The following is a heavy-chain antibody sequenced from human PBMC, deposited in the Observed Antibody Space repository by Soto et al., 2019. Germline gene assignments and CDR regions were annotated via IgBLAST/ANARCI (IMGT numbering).Heavy chain of an antibody. V-gene: IGHV3-11*01. Sequence: GGSLRLSCAASGFTFSDYYMSWIRQAPGKGLEWVSYISSSGSTIYYADSGKGRFTISRDNAKNSLYLQMNSLRAEDTAVYYCARSGCSSTSCSLGWLVYYYYYYMDVWGKGTTVTVSS. CDR3: ARSGCSSTSCSLGWLVYYYYYYMDV. D-gene: IGHD2-2*01. J-gene: IGHJ6*03. CDR1: GFTFSDYY. CDR2: ISSSGSTI.